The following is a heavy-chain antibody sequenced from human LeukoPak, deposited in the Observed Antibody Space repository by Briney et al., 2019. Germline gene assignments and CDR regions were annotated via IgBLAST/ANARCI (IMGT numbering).Heavy chain of an antibody. Sequence: GESLKISCKGSGYSFTSYWSGWVRQMPGKGLGWMGIIYPGDSDTRYSPSFQGQVTISADKSISTAYVQWSSLKASDTAMYYCARFTYRAVAGLDNWFDPWGQGTLVTVSS. CDR3: ARFTYRAVAGLDNWFDP. J-gene: IGHJ5*02. CDR2: IYPGDSDT. D-gene: IGHD6-19*01. CDR1: GYSFTSYW. V-gene: IGHV5-51*01.